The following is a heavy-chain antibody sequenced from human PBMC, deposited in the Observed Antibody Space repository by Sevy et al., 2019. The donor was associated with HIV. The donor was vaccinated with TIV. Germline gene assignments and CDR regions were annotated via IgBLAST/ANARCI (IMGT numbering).Heavy chain of an antibody. Sequence: GGSLRLSCAASGFTFSSYSMNWVRQAPGKGLEWVSSISSSSSYIYYADSVKGRFTISRYNAKNSLYLQMNSLRAEDTAAYYCARDHNRGKWELPQYDAFDIWGQGTMVSVSS. J-gene: IGHJ3*02. CDR1: GFTFSSYS. CDR2: ISSSSSYI. CDR3: ARDHNRGKWELPQYDAFDI. D-gene: IGHD1-26*01. V-gene: IGHV3-21*01.